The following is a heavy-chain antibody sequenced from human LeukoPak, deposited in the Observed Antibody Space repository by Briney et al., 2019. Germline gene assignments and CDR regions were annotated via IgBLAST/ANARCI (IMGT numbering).Heavy chain of an antibody. CDR2: INPSGGST. CDR1: GYTFTCYY. CDR3: ARARPSGTRAWVSSWFDP. J-gene: IGHJ5*02. Sequence: ASVKVSCKASGYTFTCYYMHWVRQAPGQGLEWMGIINPSGGSTSYAQKFQGRVTMTRDTSTSTVYMELSSLRSEDTAVYYCARARPSGTRAWVSSWFDPWGQGTLVTVSS. D-gene: IGHD3-10*01. V-gene: IGHV1-46*01.